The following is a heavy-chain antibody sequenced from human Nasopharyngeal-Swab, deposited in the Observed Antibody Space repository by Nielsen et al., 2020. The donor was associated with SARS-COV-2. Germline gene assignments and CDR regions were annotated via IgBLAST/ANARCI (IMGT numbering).Heavy chain of an antibody. CDR2: ISYDGSNK. V-gene: IGHV3-30-3*01. Sequence: GESLKISCAASGFTFSRYAMHWVRQAPGKGLEWVAVISYDGSNKYYADSVKGRFTISRDNSKNTLYLQMNSLRAEDTAVYYCARDESGSSSFDYWGQGTLVTVSS. D-gene: IGHD1-26*01. J-gene: IGHJ4*02. CDR3: ARDESGSSSFDY. CDR1: GFTFSRYA.